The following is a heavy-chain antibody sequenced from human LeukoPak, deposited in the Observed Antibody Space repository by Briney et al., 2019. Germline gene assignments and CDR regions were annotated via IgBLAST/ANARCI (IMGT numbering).Heavy chain of an antibody. CDR2: INPNSGGT. CDR1: GYTFTGYY. J-gene: IGHJ4*02. Sequence: ASVKVSCEASGYTFTGYYMHWVRQAPGQGLEWMGWINPNSGGTNYAQKFQGRVTMTRDTSISTAYMELSRLRSDDTAVYYCARVPSYSSPGGYWGQGTLVTVSS. D-gene: IGHD6-13*01. CDR3: ARVPSYSSPGGY. V-gene: IGHV1-2*02.